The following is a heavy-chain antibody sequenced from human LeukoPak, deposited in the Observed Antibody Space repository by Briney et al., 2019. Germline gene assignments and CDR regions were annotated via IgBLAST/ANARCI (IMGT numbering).Heavy chain of an antibody. D-gene: IGHD7-27*01. V-gene: IGHV4-61*02. CDR3: AGTLGYYFDY. Sequence: SQTLSLTCTVSGGSISSGSYYWSWIRQPAGKGLEWIGRIYTSGSTDYNPSLKSRVTISVDTSKNQFSLKLSSVTAADTAVYYCAGTLGYYFDYWGQGTLVTVSS. CDR1: GGSISSGSYY. J-gene: IGHJ4*02. CDR2: IYTSGST.